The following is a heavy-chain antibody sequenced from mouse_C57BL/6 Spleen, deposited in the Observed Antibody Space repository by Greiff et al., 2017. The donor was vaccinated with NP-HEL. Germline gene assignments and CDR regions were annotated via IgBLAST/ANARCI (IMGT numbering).Heavy chain of an antibody. D-gene: IGHD1-1*01. CDR3: ARYYGSSPYAMDY. CDR1: GYSFTSYY. Sequence: QVQLQQSGPELVKPGASVKISCKASGYSFTSYYIHWVKQRPGQGLEWIGWIYPGSGNTKYNEKFKGKATLTADTSSSTAYMQLSSLTSEDSAVYYCARYYGSSPYAMDYWGQGTSVTVSS. CDR2: IYPGSGNT. J-gene: IGHJ4*01. V-gene: IGHV1-66*01.